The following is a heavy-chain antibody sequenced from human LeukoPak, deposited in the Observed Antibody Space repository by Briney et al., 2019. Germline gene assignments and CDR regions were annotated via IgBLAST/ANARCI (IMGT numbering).Heavy chain of an antibody. D-gene: IGHD2-2*03. CDR1: GGSFSGYY. CDR2: INHSGST. V-gene: IGHV4-34*01. CDR3: ARRKMDIVVVPVAGLYYYYGMDV. Sequence: PSETLSLTCAVYGGSFSGYYWSWIRQPPGKGLEWIGEINHSGSTNYNPSLKSRVTISVDTSKNQFSLKLSSVTAADTAVYYCARRKMDIVVVPVAGLYYYYGMDVWGQGTTVTVSS. J-gene: IGHJ6*02.